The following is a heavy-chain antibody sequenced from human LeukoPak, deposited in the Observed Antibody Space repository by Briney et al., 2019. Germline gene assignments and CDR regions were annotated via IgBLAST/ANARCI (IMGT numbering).Heavy chain of an antibody. Sequence: SQTLSLTCAISGDSVSSNSVAWNWIRQSPSRGLEWLGRTYYWSKWYNDYAVSVKSRRTINPDTSKNQFSLQLNSVTPEDTAVYYCARVTYSSRWYWGSGFDYWGQGTLVTVSS. CDR3: ARVTYSSRWYWGSGFDY. CDR2: TYYWSKWYN. D-gene: IGHD6-13*01. V-gene: IGHV6-1*01. J-gene: IGHJ4*02. CDR1: GDSVSSNSVA.